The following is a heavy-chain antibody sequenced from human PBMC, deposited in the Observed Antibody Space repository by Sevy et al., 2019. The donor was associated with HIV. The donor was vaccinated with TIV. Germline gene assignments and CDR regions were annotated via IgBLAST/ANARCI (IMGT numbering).Heavy chain of an antibody. CDR1: GFTFDDYT. V-gene: IGHV3-49*04. Sequence: GVSLRLSCRASGFTFDDYTMSWVRQAPGKGLEWVAYIRSKAYGGTTEYAASVKGRFTISRDESKSIAYLQMNSLKTEDTAVYYCTRVEGAADWGMDVWGKGTTVTVSS. CDR3: TRVEGAADWGMDV. D-gene: IGHD1-26*01. CDR2: IRSKAYGGTT. J-gene: IGHJ6*04.